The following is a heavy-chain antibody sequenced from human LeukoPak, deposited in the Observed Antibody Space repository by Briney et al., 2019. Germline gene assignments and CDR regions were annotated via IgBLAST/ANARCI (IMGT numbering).Heavy chain of an antibody. CDR3: AKEGRSLQTY. Sequence: GGSLRLSCAASGFMFSSNWMSWVRLAPGKGLEWVANIKEDGTETYYVDSVKGRFTISRDNAKNSLYLQMNCLRVEDTAVYYCAKEGRSLQTYWGQGTLVTVSS. V-gene: IGHV3-7*03. CDR2: IKEDGTET. CDR1: GFMFSSNW. J-gene: IGHJ4*02. D-gene: IGHD5-24*01.